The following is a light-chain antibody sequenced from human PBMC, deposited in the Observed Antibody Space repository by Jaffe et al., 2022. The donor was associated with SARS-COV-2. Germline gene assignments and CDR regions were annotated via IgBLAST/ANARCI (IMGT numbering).Light chain of an antibody. CDR1: NSDVGGYKY. V-gene: IGLV2-14*03. CDR3: SSYISSTTRV. J-gene: IGLJ1*01. Sequence: QSALTQPASVSGSPGQSITISCTGTNSDVGGYKYISWYQHHPGKAPKVMIYDVSNRPSGVSNRFSGSKSGNTASLTISGLQAEDEADYYCSSYISSTTRVFGTGTKVTVL. CDR2: DVS.